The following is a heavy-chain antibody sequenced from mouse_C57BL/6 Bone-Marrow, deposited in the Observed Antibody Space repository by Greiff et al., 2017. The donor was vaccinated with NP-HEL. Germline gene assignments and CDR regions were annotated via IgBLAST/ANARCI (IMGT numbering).Heavy chain of an antibody. CDR2: INPSNGGT. D-gene: IGHD1-1*01. J-gene: IGHJ2*01. CDR1: GYTFTSYW. V-gene: IGHV1-53*01. CDR3: ARGGSYYYGSSSDY. Sequence: VQLQQPGTELVKPGASVKLSCKASGYTFTSYWMPWVKQRPGQGLEWIGNINPSNGGTNYNEKFKSKATLTVDKSSSTAYMQLSSLTSEDSAVYYCARGGSYYYGSSSDYWGQGTTLTVSS.